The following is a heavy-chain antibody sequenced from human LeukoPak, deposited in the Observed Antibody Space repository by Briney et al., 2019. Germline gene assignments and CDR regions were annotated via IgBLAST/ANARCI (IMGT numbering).Heavy chain of an antibody. CDR3: ARDVLYYYMDV. J-gene: IGHJ6*03. CDR2: INHSGST. D-gene: IGHD6-6*01. CDR1: GGSFSGYY. Sequence: SETLSLTCAVYGGSFSGYYWSWIRQPPGKGLEWIGDINHSGSTNYNPSLKSRGTISVDTSKNQFSLKLSSVTAADTAVYYWARDVLYYYMDVWGKGTTVTVSS. V-gene: IGHV4-34*01.